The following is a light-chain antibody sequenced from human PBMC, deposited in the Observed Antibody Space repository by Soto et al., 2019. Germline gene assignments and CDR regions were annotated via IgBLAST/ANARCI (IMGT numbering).Light chain of an antibody. J-gene: IGKJ1*01. CDR1: HAISRS. CDR3: QEYNSWPGT. Sequence: ETVMTQSPATLSVSPGERVTLSCRASHAISRSVAWHQQKPGQAPRLLIYDASTRATGIPARFSGSGSTTEFALTISSLQSEDFAVYFCQEYNSWPGTFGQGTKVDIK. V-gene: IGKV3-15*01. CDR2: DAS.